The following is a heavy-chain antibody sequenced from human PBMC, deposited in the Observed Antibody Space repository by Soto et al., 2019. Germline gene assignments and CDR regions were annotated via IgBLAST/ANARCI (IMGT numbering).Heavy chain of an antibody. V-gene: IGHV3-23*01. D-gene: IGHD3-22*01. CDR2: ISSTGGHI. CDR1: GFAFSSHA. CDR3: AKTYYDSRGSLAAFDY. Sequence: GGSLRLSCAASGFAFSSHAMNWVRQAPGKGLEWVSTISSTGGHIYYADSVKGRFTISRDNSKNTLYLQLSTLSADDTAVYYCAKTYYDSRGSLAAFDYWGQGTLVTVSS. J-gene: IGHJ4*02.